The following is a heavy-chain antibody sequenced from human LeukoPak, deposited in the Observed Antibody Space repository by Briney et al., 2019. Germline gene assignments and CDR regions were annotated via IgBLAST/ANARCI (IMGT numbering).Heavy chain of an antibody. CDR1: GFAFNNAW. D-gene: IGHD3-10*01. CDR3: TMVRGVITGHMDV. J-gene: IGHJ6*04. CDR2: IKTKTDGGTT. Sequence: GGSLRLSCAASGFAFNNAWMSWVRQAPGKGLGWVGRIKTKTDGGTTDYAAPVKGRFTISRDDSKNTLYLQMNSLKTEDTAVYYYTMVRGVITGHMDVWGKGTTVTV. V-gene: IGHV3-15*01.